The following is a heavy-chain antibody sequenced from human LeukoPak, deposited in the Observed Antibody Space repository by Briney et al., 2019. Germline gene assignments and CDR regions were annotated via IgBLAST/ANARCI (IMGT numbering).Heavy chain of an antibody. J-gene: IGHJ4*02. D-gene: IGHD3-9*01. Sequence: ASVKVSCKVSGYTLTELSMHWVRQAPGKGREWMGGFDPEDGETSYAQKFQGRVTMTEDTSTDTAYMELSSLRSEDTAVYYCATGVAVLRYFDWLLNFDYWGQGTLVTVSS. CDR1: GYTLTELS. CDR2: FDPEDGET. V-gene: IGHV1-24*01. CDR3: ATGVAVLRYFDWLLNFDY.